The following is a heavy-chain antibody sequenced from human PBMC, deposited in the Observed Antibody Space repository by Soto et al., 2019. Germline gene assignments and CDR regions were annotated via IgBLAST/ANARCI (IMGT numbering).Heavy chain of an antibody. D-gene: IGHD6-13*01. CDR2: MWYDGSKK. Sequence: GSLRLSCAASGFTFNNYGMHWVRQAPGKGLEWVAVMWYDGSKKYNADSVKGRFTISRDNSKNAMYLQMNRLRAEDTAVYYCARDGDEQPLVVSWFDPWGQGTLVTVPS. V-gene: IGHV3-33*01. CDR3: ARDGDEQPLVVSWFDP. CDR1: GFTFNNYG. J-gene: IGHJ5*02.